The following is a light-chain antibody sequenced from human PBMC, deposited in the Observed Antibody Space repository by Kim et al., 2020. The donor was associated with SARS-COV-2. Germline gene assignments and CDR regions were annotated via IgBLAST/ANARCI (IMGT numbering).Light chain of an antibody. V-gene: IGKV1-9*01. CDR2: VAS. CDR1: QGISSD. J-gene: IGKJ4*01. Sequence: AAGGDRVTITCRASQGISSDLAWYQQKPGKAPKLLIYVASTLQSGVPSRFSGSGSGTDFTLTISSLQPVDSATYYCQQLKSYPLTFGGGTKVDIK. CDR3: QQLKSYPLT.